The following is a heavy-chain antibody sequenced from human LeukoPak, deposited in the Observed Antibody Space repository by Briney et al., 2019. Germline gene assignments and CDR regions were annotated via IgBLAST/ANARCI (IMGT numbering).Heavy chain of an antibody. CDR3: ARDRVYYDSSGYYFDY. CDR2: INPSGGST. V-gene: IGHV1-46*01. J-gene: IGHJ4*02. CDR1: GYTFTSYY. Sequence: ASVTVSCKASGYTFTSYYMHWVRQAPGQGLEWMGIINPSGGSTSYAQKFQGRVTMTTDTSTSTVYMELSSLRSEDTAVYYCARDRVYYDSSGYYFDYWGQGTLVTVSS. D-gene: IGHD3-22*01.